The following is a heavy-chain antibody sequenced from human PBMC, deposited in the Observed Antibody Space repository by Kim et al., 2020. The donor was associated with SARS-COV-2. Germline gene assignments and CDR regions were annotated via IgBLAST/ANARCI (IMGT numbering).Heavy chain of an antibody. D-gene: IGHD3-22*01. CDR3: ARGYSSGYKDH. J-gene: IGHJ4*02. CDR1: GGSISSSSYY. V-gene: IGHV4-39*07. CDR2: IYYSGST. Sequence: SETLSLTCTVSGGSISSSSYYWGWIRQPPGKGLEWIGSIYYSGSTYYNPSLKSRVTISVDTSKNQFSLKLSSVTAADTAVYYCARGYSSGYKDHWGQGTLVTVSS.